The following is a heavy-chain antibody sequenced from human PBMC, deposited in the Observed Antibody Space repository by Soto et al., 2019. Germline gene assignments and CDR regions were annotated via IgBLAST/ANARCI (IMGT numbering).Heavy chain of an antibody. CDR1: GFTFSSYS. Sequence: GGSLRLSCAASGFTFSSYSMNWVRQAPGKGLEWVSSISSSSSYIYYADSVKGRFTISRDNAKNSLYLQMNSLRAEDTAVYYCAKRAPDGWYFNLWGRGTLVTVSS. CDR3: AKRAPDGWYFNL. CDR2: ISSSSSYI. J-gene: IGHJ2*01. V-gene: IGHV3-21*01.